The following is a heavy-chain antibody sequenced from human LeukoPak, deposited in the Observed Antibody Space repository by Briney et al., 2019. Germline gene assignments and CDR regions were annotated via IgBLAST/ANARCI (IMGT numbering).Heavy chain of an antibody. CDR3: ARSGMVRGIPLYYYMDV. V-gene: IGHV4-4*02. Sequence: SGTLSLTCAVPGGSISSSNWWSWVRQPPGKGLEWIGEIYHSGSTNYNPSLKSRVTISVDKSKNQFSLKLSSVTAADTAVYYCARSGMVRGIPLYYYMDVWGKGTTITVSS. CDR2: IYHSGST. CDR1: GGSISSSNW. D-gene: IGHD3-10*01. J-gene: IGHJ6*03.